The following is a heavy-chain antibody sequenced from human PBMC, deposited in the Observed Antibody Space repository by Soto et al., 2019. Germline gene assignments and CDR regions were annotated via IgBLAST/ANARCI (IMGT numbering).Heavy chain of an antibody. CDR3: AREENCSGGTCYSEYFHR. CDR1: GYLFTTYS. V-gene: IGHV1-46*01. CDR2: VNPSDGST. D-gene: IGHD2-15*01. J-gene: IGHJ1*01. Sequence: ASVKVSCKASGYLFTTYSMHWVRLAPGQGLEWMGFVNPSDGSTKYAQNFQGRVTMTRDTSTTTIYMELSSLRSDDTAIYYCAREENCSGGTCYSEYFHRWGQGTLVTVSS.